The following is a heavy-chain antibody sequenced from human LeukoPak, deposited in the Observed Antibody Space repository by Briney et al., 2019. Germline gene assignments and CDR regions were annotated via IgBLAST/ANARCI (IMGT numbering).Heavy chain of an antibody. CDR3: AIIAVAGTGY. V-gene: IGHV3-21*01. Sequence: PGGSLRLSCAASGFTFSSYSMNWVRQAPGEGLEWVSSISSSSSYIYYADSVKGRFTISRDNAKNSLYLQMNSLRAEDTAAYYCAIIAVAGTGYWGQGTLVTVSS. D-gene: IGHD6-19*01. CDR1: GFTFSSYS. J-gene: IGHJ4*02. CDR2: ISSSSSYI.